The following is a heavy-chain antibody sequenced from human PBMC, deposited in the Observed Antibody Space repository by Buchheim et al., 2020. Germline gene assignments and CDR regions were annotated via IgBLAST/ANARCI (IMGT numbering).Heavy chain of an antibody. CDR3: ARSWVSLDN. J-gene: IGHJ4*02. D-gene: IGHD6-13*01. V-gene: IGHV3-13*04. CDR1: GFTFSNYD. Sequence: EVQVTESGGGLVQPGGSLRLSCAASGFTFSNYDMHWVRQAPGKGLEWVSAVHTDGYTVYSDSVKGRFIISRVNTKNSVYLQMNSLRADDTAVYYCARSWVSLDNWGQGTL. CDR2: VHTDGYT.